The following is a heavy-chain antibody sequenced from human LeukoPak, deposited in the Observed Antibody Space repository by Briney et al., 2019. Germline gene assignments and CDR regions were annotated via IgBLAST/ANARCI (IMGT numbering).Heavy chain of an antibody. J-gene: IGHJ4*02. CDR1: GYXFTTYY. V-gene: IGHV1-46*01. Sequence: ASVKVSCKASGYXFTTYYMHWVRQAPGQGLEWLGLINPNGGGTGYAQKFQGRVTMTSDTSTSTIYMELSSLKSEDTAVYYCARDMTGKRGYFDYWGQGTLVTVSS. D-gene: IGHD1-20*01. CDR3: ARDMTGKRGYFDY. CDR2: INPNGGGT.